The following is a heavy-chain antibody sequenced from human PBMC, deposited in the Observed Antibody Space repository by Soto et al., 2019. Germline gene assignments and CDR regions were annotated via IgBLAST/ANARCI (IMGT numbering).Heavy chain of an antibody. V-gene: IGHV1-18*01. CDR1: GDTFTNFG. CDR2: IATYNSNK. Sequence: HLVQSGPEVKKPGASVTVSRKTSGDTFTNFGLSWVRQAPGQGLEWMGWIATYNSNKNYAQKCQGRLTLTTDTSTSTGYMELKSLEYDDTAVYYCARVLRGVVNWFDPWGQGTLVTVSS. J-gene: IGHJ5*02. CDR3: ARVLRGVVNWFDP. D-gene: IGHD3-10*01.